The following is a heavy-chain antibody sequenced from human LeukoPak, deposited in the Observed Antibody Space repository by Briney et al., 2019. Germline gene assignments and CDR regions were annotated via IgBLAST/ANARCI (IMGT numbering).Heavy chain of an antibody. J-gene: IGHJ6*02. V-gene: IGHV3-30*03. CDR2: ISYDGSKK. D-gene: IGHD1-1*01. CDR1: GFTFSNYA. CDR3: ARDGGSSTKEPTGGYYYYGMDV. Sequence: SGGSLRLSCVASGFTFSNYAIHWVRQAPGKGLEWVAVISYDGSKKYYADSVKGRFTISRDNSKNTMHLQMNSLRAEDTAMYYCARDGGSSTKEPTGGYYYYGMDVWGQGTTVTVSS.